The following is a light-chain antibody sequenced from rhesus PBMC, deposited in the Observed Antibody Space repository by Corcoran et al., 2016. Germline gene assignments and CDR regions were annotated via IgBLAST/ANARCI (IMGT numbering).Light chain of an antibody. CDR2: KTS. V-gene: IGKV1-74*01. CDR3: QHAYGTPHS. Sequence: DIQMTQSPSSLSASVGDRVTITCRARENVNNYLNWYQQKPGKTPKLLIYKTSTLQSGVPSRFSGSGSGTDYTFTIRSLQPEDVATYSCQHAYGTPHSFGQGTKVEIK. CDR1: ENVNNY. J-gene: IGKJ2*01.